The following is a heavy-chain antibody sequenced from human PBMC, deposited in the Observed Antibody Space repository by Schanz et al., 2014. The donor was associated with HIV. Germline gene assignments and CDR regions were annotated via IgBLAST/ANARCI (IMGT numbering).Heavy chain of an antibody. CDR2: ISYDGSKA. CDR3: AKVGRIYXXXXIDY. V-gene: IGHV3-30*18. CDR1: XXIFRTHG. Sequence: QVQLVETXXXXVQPGXXXXXXXXASXXIFRTHGMHWVRQAPGKGLEWGAVISYDGSKAYYGDSVKGRFTISRDNSKNTLYLQMNSLRREDTAVYYCAKVGRIYXXXXIDYXXQGTLVTVSS. J-gene: IGHJ4*02. D-gene: IGHD5-12*01.